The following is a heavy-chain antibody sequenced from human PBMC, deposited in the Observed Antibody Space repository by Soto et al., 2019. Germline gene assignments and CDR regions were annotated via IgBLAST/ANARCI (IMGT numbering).Heavy chain of an antibody. CDR1: GFTFSSYA. D-gene: IGHD3-16*02. Sequence: EVQLLESGGGLVQPGGSLRLSCAASGFTFSSYAMTWVRQAPGEGLEWVSAITENGGGTYYADSVKGRFTISRDNSKNTLYLEMNSLRAEDTAVYYCAQVEPVVYQGAPYYFDYWGQGTLVTVSS. CDR2: ITENGGGT. CDR3: AQVEPVVYQGAPYYFDY. V-gene: IGHV3-23*01. J-gene: IGHJ4*02.